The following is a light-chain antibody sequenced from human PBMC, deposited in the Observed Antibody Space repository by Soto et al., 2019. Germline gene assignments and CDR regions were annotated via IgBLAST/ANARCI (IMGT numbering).Light chain of an antibody. J-gene: IGLJ1*01. Sequence: SVLTQPASVSGSPGPSISISCTGTRSDVGGYNYVSWYQQHPGKAPKLMIYEVNNRPSGVYNRFSGSKSGNTASLTISGLQAEDEADYYCTSYTSSSTRVFGSGTKVTV. CDR1: RSDVGGYNY. V-gene: IGLV2-14*01. CDR3: TSYTSSSTRV. CDR2: EVN.